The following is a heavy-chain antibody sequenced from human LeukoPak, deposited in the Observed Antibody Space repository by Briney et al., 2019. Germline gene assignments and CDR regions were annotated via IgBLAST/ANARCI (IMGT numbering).Heavy chain of an antibody. D-gene: IGHD1-14*01. Sequence: GGSLRLSCAASGFTFSSCGFNWVRQAPGKGLEWVSSIGPTGTDTYYADSVRGRFTISRDNAKNSMYLQMDSLRDEDTAVYYCATETIGRHYDYWGEGTLLTVSS. V-gene: IGHV3-21*01. CDR2: IGPTGTDT. CDR1: GFTFSSCG. CDR3: ATETIGRHYDY. J-gene: IGHJ4*02.